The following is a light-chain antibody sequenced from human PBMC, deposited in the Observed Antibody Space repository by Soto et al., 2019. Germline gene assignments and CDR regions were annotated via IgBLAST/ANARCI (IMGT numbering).Light chain of an antibody. CDR2: DDS. CDR3: QVWETISDHVF. Sequence: SYVLTQPPLVSVAPGETAGITCGGNNIGSKIVHWYQQRPGQAPVLVVYDDSARPSVIPERFSGSNSGNTATLTISRVEAGDEADYYCQVWETISDHVFFGGGTQLTVL. V-gene: IGLV3-21*02. J-gene: IGLJ7*01. CDR1: NIGSKI.